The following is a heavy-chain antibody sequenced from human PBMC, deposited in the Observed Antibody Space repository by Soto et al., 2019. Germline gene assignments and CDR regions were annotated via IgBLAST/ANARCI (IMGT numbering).Heavy chain of an antibody. D-gene: IGHD2-2*01. V-gene: IGHV4-31*03. CDR1: GGSISSGGYY. J-gene: IGHJ4*02. CDR3: ARESLSNQLLPQPLFDY. Sequence: QVQLQESGPGLVKPSQTLSLTCTVSGGSISSGGYYWSWIRQHPGKGLEWIGYIYYSGSTYYNPSLKSRVTISVDTSKDQFSLKLSSVTAADTAVYYCARESLSNQLLPQPLFDYWGQGTLVTVSS. CDR2: IYYSGST.